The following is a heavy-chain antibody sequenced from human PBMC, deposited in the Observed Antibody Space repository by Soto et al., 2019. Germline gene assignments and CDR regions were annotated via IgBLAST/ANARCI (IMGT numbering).Heavy chain of an antibody. CDR1: GGTFSSYT. Sequence: GASVKVSCKASGGTFSSYTISWVRQAPGQGHEWMGRIIPILGIANYAQKFQGRVTITADKSTSTAYMELSSLRSEDTAVYYCARGNSYGPATSDYYYMDVWGKGTTVTVSS. CDR3: ARGNSYGPATSDYYYMDV. CDR2: IIPILGIA. D-gene: IGHD5-18*01. J-gene: IGHJ6*03. V-gene: IGHV1-69*02.